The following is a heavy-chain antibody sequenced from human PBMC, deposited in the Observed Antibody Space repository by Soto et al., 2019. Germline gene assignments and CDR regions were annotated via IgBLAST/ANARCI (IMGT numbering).Heavy chain of an antibody. CDR3: ARVSSEGQLPDRYYFDY. CDR1: GYTFTGYA. V-gene: IGHV1-3*01. CDR2: INAGNGNT. J-gene: IGHJ4*02. Sequence: QVQLVQSGAEVKKPGASVKVSCKASGYTFTGYAMHWVRQAPGQRLEWMGWINAGNGNTKYSQKFQGRVTITRDTSASTAYMELSSLRAEDTAVYYCARVSSEGQLPDRYYFDYWGQGTLVTVSS. D-gene: IGHD2-2*01.